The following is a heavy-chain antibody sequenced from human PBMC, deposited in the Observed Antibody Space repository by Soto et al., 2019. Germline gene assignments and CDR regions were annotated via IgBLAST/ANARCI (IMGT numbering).Heavy chain of an antibody. Sequence: QVQLQESGPGLVKPSDTLSLTCTVSGGSMRNSYWSWIRQSPGKGLEWIGYIFTTGSTKYNPSHRSRVTISLDASKNQFSLQLNSVTAADTAMYYCAREVPFSYGYTLFDYWGQGTLVTVSS. V-gene: IGHV4-4*08. CDR1: GGSMRNSY. CDR2: IFTTGST. J-gene: IGHJ4*02. CDR3: AREVPFSYGYTLFDY. D-gene: IGHD5-18*01.